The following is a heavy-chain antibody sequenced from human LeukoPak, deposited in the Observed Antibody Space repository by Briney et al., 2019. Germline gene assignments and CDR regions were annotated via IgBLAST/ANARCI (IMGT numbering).Heavy chain of an antibody. J-gene: IGHJ4*02. CDR1: GFTFNDAW. CDR2: IKTTGDGGTT. Sequence: GGSLRLSCAASGFTFNDAWMSWVRQAPGKGLEWVGRIKTTGDGGTTEYASPEKGRFTISRDDSKDTLYLHMNGLRTEDTAVYYCARISGSQSGPFDYWGQGNLVTVSS. CDR3: ARISGSQSGPFDY. D-gene: IGHD1-26*01. V-gene: IGHV3-15*01.